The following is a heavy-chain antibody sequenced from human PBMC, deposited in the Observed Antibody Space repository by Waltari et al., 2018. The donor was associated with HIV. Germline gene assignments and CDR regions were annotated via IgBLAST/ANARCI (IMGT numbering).Heavy chain of an antibody. CDR1: GFTFRSYW. D-gene: IGHD4-17*01. Sequence: EVQLVESGGGLVQPGGSLRLSCAASGFTFRSYWMHWVRQAPGKGLLGGSCIRSDGSTTNYADSVKGRLTISRDNAKNTLYLQMNSLRADDTAVYYCARENTMTYYDALDIWGQGTMVTVSS. V-gene: IGHV3-74*01. J-gene: IGHJ3*02. CDR2: IRSDGSTT. CDR3: ARENTMTYYDALDI.